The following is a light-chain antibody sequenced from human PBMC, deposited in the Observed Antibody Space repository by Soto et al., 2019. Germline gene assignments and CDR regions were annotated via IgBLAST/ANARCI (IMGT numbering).Light chain of an antibody. Sequence: EIVLTQSPGTLSLSPGERATLSFRASRSVSSNYLAWYQQTLGQAPRLLIYGASSRATGVPDRFSGSGSGTGFTLTTSRLEPHDFALYKCQQYVTSPYTFGQGTKLVI. CDR2: GAS. J-gene: IGKJ2*01. CDR3: QQYVTSPYT. V-gene: IGKV3-20*01. CDR1: RSVSSNY.